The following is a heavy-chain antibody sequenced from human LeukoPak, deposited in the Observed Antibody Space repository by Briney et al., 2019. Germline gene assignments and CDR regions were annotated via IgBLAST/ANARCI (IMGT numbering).Heavy chain of an antibody. CDR2: IRQDGSEK. D-gene: IGHD3-10*01. Sequence: GGSLRLSCAASGFSFSSYWMSWVRQAPGKGLEWVATIRQDGSEKYYVDSVKGRFTISRDNAKNSLYLQMNSLRAEDTAVYYCARDPDRGFDYWGQGTLVTVSS. V-gene: IGHV3-7*01. J-gene: IGHJ4*02. CDR1: GFSFSSYW. CDR3: ARDPDRGFDY.